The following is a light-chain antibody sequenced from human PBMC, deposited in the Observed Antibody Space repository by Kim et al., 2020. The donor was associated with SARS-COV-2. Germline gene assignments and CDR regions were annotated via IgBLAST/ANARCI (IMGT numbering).Light chain of an antibody. CDR3: CSYAGSSNPYV. CDR1: SSDVGGYNY. Sequence: QSALTQPRSVSGSPGQSVTISCAGTSSDVGGYNYVSWYQQLPGGAPKLMIYDVTKRPSGVPNRFSGSKSGNTASLTISGLQAEDEADYYCCSYAGSSNPYVFGTGTKVTVL. J-gene: IGLJ1*01. CDR2: DVT. V-gene: IGLV2-11*01.